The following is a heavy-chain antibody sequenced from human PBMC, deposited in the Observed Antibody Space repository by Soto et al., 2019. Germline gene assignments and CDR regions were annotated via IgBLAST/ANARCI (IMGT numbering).Heavy chain of an antibody. CDR2: IRSKAYGGTT. Sequence: GGSLRLSCTASGFTFGDYAMSWFRQAPGKGLEWVGFIRSKAYGGTTEYAASVKGRFTISREVSKRIAYLQMKSLKTEDTAVYYCTREFVVVVPAAYREPLDYWGQGTLVTVSS. V-gene: IGHV3-49*03. D-gene: IGHD2-2*01. CDR1: GFTFGDYA. J-gene: IGHJ4*02. CDR3: TREFVVVVPAAYREPLDY.